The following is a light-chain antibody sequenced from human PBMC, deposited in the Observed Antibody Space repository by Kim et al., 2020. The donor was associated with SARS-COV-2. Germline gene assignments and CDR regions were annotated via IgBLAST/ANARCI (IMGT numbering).Light chain of an antibody. CDR2: GAS. CDR1: QSLRGNF. Sequence: PPGDAATPSCRARQSLRGNFIAWYQQKPGQAPRLLIYGASIRATGIPDRFSGSGAGADFTLTINRLEPEDFAVYYCQQYGTSGRTFGQGTKVDIK. V-gene: IGKV3-20*01. J-gene: IGKJ1*01. CDR3: QQYGTSGRT.